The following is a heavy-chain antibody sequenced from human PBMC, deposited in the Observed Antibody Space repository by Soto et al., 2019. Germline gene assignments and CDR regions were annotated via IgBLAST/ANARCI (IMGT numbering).Heavy chain of an antibody. CDR1: GGTFSSYA. CDR2: IIPIFGTA. J-gene: IGHJ6*02. CDR3: ARDLWEYSGYGRYYYYGMDV. Sequence: QVQLVQSGAEVKKPGSSVKVSCKASGGTFSSYAISWVRQAPGQGLEWMGGIIPIFGTANYAQKFQGRVTITADESTSTAYMERSSLRSEDTAVYYCARDLWEYSGYGRYYYYGMDVWGQGTTVTVSS. V-gene: IGHV1-69*01. D-gene: IGHD5-12*01.